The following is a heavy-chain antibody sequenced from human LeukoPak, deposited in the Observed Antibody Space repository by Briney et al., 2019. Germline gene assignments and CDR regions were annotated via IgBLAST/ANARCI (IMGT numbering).Heavy chain of an antibody. D-gene: IGHD4-11*01. Sequence: GGSLRLSCAASGFTFSSYSMNWVRQAPGKGLEWVSYISSSSSTIYYADSVKGRFTISRDNAKNSLYLQMNSLRAEDTAVYYCARYDYSNYVRYYDHWGQGTLVTVSS. CDR2: ISSSSSTI. CDR1: GFTFSSYS. V-gene: IGHV3-48*01. J-gene: IGHJ4*02. CDR3: ARYDYSNYVRYYDH.